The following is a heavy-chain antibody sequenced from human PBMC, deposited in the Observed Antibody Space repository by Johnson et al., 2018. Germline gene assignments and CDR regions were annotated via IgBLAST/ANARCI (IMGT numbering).Heavy chain of an antibody. CDR2: MSYDGINI. D-gene: IGHD2-15*01. V-gene: IGHV3-30-3*01. CDR1: GFTFSTYA. Sequence: QVQLQESGGGVVQPGRSLRLSCAASGFTFSTYAMHWVRQAPGKGLEWVALMSYDGINIYYADSVKGRFTISRDNPKNTLYLQVSSLRTEDTAVYYFARSRHCSGGHCQSWYYCDMDVWGTGTPVTVSS. J-gene: IGHJ6*03. CDR3: ARSRHCSGGHCQSWYYCDMDV.